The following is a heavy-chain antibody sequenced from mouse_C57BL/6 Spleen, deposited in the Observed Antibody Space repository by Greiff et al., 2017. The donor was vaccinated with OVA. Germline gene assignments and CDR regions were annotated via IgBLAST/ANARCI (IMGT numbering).Heavy chain of an antibody. Sequence: VKLVESGPGLVQPSQRLSITCTVSGFSLTSYGVHGVCEVPGKGLEWRGVIWSGGRTDYNAAFISRLSISKDNSKSQVFFKMNSLQADDTAIYYCARRWLPYAMDYWGQGTSVTVSS. CDR3: ARRWLPYAMDY. CDR2: IWSGGRT. CDR1: GFSLTSYG. V-gene: IGHV2-2*01. D-gene: IGHD2-3*01. J-gene: IGHJ4*01.